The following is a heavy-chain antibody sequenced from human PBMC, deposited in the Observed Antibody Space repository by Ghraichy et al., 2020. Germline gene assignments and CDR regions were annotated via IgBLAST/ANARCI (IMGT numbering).Heavy chain of an antibody. Sequence: GGSLRLSCAASGFTFSNAWMSWVRQAPGKGLEWVGRIKSKTDGGTRDFAAPVKGRFIISRDDSKNTLYLQMNSLKTEDTAVYYCATGTGRTDFDYWGQGTLVTVSS. CDR3: ATGTGRTDFDY. J-gene: IGHJ4*02. D-gene: IGHD1-1*01. CDR1: GFTFSNAW. V-gene: IGHV3-15*01. CDR2: IKSKTDGGTR.